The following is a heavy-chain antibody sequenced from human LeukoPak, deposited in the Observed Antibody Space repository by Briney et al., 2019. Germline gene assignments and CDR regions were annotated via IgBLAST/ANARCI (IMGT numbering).Heavy chain of an antibody. Sequence: SQTLSLTYTVSGGSISSGSYYWSWIRQPAGKGLEWIGRIYTSGSTNYNPSLKSRVTISVDTSKNQFSLKLSSVTAADTAVYYCARDFWNWGQGTLVTVSS. CDR2: IYTSGST. J-gene: IGHJ1*01. CDR3: ARDFWN. D-gene: IGHD3-3*01. V-gene: IGHV4-61*02. CDR1: GGSISSGSYY.